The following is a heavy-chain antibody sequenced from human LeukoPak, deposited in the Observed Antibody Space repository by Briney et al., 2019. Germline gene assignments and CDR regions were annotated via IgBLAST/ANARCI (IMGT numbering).Heavy chain of an antibody. V-gene: IGHV3-66*01. CDR1: GFTVNNNY. CDR2: IYAAGRT. D-gene: IGHD1-26*01. CDR3: ATDRGGRHYYNAMDV. J-gene: IGHJ6*02. Sequence: PGGSLRLSCAASGFTVNNNYMSWVRQAPGKGLEWVSAIYAAGRTYYADSVKGRFTISRDNSQNTLYLQMNSLRAEDTAVYYCATDRGGRHYYNAMDVWGQGTTVTVSS.